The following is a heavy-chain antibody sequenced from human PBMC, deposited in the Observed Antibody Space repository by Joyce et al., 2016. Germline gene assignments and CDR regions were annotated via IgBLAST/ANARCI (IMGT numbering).Heavy chain of an antibody. CDR2: MSYDGNDA. J-gene: IGHJ3*01. Sequence: VQLVESGGGVVQPGRSLRLSCVASGFTFRSYSMHWVRQAPGKGLEWVSAMSYDGNDAYYASSVKGQFIISKDNSKNTLFLQMDSLRPEDTAVYFCARVHIITMRPGGEAFDVWGQGTMVTISS. CDR1: GFTFRSYS. V-gene: IGHV3-30*03. D-gene: IGHD3-22*01. CDR3: ARVHIITMRPGGEAFDV.